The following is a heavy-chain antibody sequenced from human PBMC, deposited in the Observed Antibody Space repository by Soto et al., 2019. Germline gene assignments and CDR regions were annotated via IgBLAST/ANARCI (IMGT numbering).Heavy chain of an antibody. Sequence: PGGSLRLSCAASGFPFSSYAMAWVRQAPWKGLEWVSCIGGSDGSTYYADSVKGRFTISRDNSKNTLHLQMNSLRVEDTAVYYCAKDRLGSVGGLYAPWGQGTLVTVSS. CDR1: GFPFSSYA. CDR3: AKDRLGSVGGLYAP. CDR2: IGGSDGST. D-gene: IGHD3-16*01. V-gene: IGHV3-23*01. J-gene: IGHJ5*02.